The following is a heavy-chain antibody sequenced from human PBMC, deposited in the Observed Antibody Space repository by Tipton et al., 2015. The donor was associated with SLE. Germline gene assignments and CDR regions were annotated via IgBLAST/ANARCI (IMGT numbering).Heavy chain of an antibody. Sequence: LRLSCAVYGGFFSGYYWSWIRQPPGKGLEWIGEINHSGSTNYNPSLKSRVTISVDTSKNQFSLKLSSVTAADTAVYYCARGLEGGYYFDYWGQGTLVTVSS. CDR3: ARGLEGGYYFDY. CDR1: GGFFSGYY. V-gene: IGHV4-34*01. J-gene: IGHJ4*02. CDR2: INHSGST. D-gene: IGHD1-1*01.